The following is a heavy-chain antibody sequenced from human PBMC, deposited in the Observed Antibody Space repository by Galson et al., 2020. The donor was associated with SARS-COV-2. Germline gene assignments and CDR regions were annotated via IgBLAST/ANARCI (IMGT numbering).Heavy chain of an antibody. CDR1: GGSFSGNY. Sequence: SQASETLSLTCAVYGGSFSGNYWTLIRQPPGKGLEWIGEIDQSGNTKYNPSLKSRVTISIDTFKNQFSLKVKSVTAADTAVYYCARAVHPTPNWFDPWGQGTLVTVSS. CDR2: IDQSGNT. D-gene: IGHD2-15*01. V-gene: IGHV4-34*01. J-gene: IGHJ5*02. CDR3: ARAVHPTPNWFDP.